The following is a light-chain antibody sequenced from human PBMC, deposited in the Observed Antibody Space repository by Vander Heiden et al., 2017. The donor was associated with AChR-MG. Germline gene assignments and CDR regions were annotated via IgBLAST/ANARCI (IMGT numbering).Light chain of an antibody. CDR2: GNS. J-gene: IGLJ1*01. CDR3: QSYDSSLSGSRV. CDR1: SCNIGAGYD. Sequence: QSVLTQPPPVSGAPGPRVTISCTRSSCNIGAGYDVHWYQQLPGTAPKLLIYGNSNRPSAVPDRFSGSKSGTSASLAITGLQAEDEADYYCQSYDSSLSGSRVFGTGTKVTVL. V-gene: IGLV1-40*01.